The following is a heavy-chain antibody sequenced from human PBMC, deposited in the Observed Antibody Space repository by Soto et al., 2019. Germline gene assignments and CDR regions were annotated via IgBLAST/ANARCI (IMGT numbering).Heavy chain of an antibody. CDR2: INHSGST. CDR1: GGSFSGYY. V-gene: IGHV4-34*01. D-gene: IGHD5-12*01. J-gene: IGHJ3*02. Sequence: PSETLSLTCAVYGGSFSGYYWSWIRQPPGKGLEWIGEINHSGSTNYNPSLKSRVTISVDTSKNQFSLKLSSVTAADTAVYYCARTPGYSGYNRADIWGQGTMITV. CDR3: ARTPGYSGYNRADI.